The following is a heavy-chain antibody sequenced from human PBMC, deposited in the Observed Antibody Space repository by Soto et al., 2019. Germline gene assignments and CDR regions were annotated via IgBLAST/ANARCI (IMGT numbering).Heavy chain of an antibody. CDR1: GFRFSTYD. Sequence: GGSLRLSCAASGFRFSTYDMDWLRQAPGKGPEWIAHISTTSFTIYYADSAKGRFTISRDNARNSLYLEMNSLRDEDTAVYYCARDRCYDGTCYSASDSWGQGTLVTVSS. CDR3: ARDRCYDGTCYSASDS. V-gene: IGHV3-48*02. D-gene: IGHD2-15*01. J-gene: IGHJ5*01. CDR2: ISTTSFTI.